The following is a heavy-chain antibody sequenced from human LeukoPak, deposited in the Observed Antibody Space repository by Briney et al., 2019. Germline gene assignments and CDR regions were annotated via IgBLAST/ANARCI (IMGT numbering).Heavy chain of an antibody. V-gene: IGHV3-21*01. CDR1: GFTFSSYN. D-gene: IGHD3-22*01. CDR3: ARDLGDDSSGNWFDP. CDR2: ISSSSSYI. J-gene: IGHJ5*02. Sequence: GGSLRLSCAASGFTFSSYNMNWVRQAPGKGLEWVSSISSSSSYIYYADSVKGRFTISRDNAKNSLYLQMNSLRAEDTAVYYCARDLGDDSSGNWFDPWGQGTLVTVSS.